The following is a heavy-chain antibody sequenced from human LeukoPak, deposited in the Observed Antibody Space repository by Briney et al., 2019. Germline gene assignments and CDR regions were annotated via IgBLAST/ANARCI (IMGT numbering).Heavy chain of an antibody. CDR1: GYSFTVFA. J-gene: IGHJ4*02. D-gene: IGHD5-12*01. Sequence: GSLRLSCAASGYSFTVFAMHWVRQAPGQGLEWVSSISTHSGRTKYADSVKGRFTISRDNSKNTLYLKMNSLRAEYTAVYYCAKAQYSGYDAHYMDYWGQGTLVTVFS. V-gene: IGHV3-23*01. CDR3: AKAQYSGYDAHYMDY. CDR2: ISTHSGRT.